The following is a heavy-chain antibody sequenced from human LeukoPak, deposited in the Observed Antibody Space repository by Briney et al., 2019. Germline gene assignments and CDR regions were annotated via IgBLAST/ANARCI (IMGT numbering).Heavy chain of an antibody. CDR3: GYGSGNYNDY. D-gene: IGHD3-10*01. Sequence: GGSLRLSCAASGFTFSSYGMHWVRQAPGKGLEWVAVISYDGSNKYYADSVKGRFTISRDNAKNTLYLQMNSLRAEDTAVYFCGYGSGNYNDYWGQGTLVTVSS. J-gene: IGHJ4*02. CDR2: ISYDGSNK. V-gene: IGHV3-30*03. CDR1: GFTFSSYG.